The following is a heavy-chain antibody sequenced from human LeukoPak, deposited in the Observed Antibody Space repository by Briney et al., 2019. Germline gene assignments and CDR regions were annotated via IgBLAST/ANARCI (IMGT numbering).Heavy chain of an antibody. J-gene: IGHJ5*02. Sequence: SETLSLTCTVSGGSISSYYWSWIRQPPGKGLEWIGYIHYSGSTNYNPSLKSRVTISVDTSKNQFSLKLSSVTAADTAVYYCARQVRGVVVPAAGSFRGPVDIVTPNWFDPWGQGTLVTVSS. D-gene: IGHD2-2*01. V-gene: IGHV4-59*08. CDR1: GGSISSYY. CDR2: IHYSGST. CDR3: ARQVRGVVVPAAGSFRGPVDIVTPNWFDP.